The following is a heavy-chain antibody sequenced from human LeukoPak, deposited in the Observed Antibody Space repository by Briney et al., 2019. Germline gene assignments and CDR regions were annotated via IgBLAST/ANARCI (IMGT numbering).Heavy chain of an antibody. V-gene: IGHV1-2*02. CDR3: ARASGSLTGYCTNGVCYTDWLDP. CDR2: INPNSGGT. J-gene: IGHJ5*02. Sequence: ASVKVSCKASGYTFTGYYMHWVRQAPGQGLEWMGWINPNSGGTNYAQKFQGRVTMTRDTSISTAYMELSRLRSDDTAVYYCARASGSLTGYCTNGVCYTDWLDPWGQGTLVTVSS. D-gene: IGHD2-8*01. CDR1: GYTFTGYY.